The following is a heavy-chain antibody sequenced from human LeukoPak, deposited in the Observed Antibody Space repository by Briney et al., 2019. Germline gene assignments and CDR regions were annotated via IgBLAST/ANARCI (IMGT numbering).Heavy chain of an antibody. CDR3: ARDPRYCSSTSCYYWFDP. CDR2: INPNSGGT. CDR1: GYTFTGYY. Sequence: ASVKVSCKASGYTFTGYYMHWVRQAPGQGLEWMGWINPNSGGTNYAQKFQGRVTMTRDTSISTAYMELSRLRSDDTAVYYCARDPRYCSSTSCYYWFDPWGQGTLVTVSS. D-gene: IGHD2-2*01. J-gene: IGHJ5*02. V-gene: IGHV1-2*02.